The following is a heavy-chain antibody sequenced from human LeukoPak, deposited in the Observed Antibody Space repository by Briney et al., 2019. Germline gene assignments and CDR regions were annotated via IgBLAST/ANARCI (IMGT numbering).Heavy chain of an antibody. Sequence: SETLSLTCTVSGGSISSYYWSWIRQPAGKGLEWIGRIYTSGSTNYNPSLKSRVTMSVDTSKNQFSLKLSSVTAADTAVYYCARDDVGYCSSTSCWYYDILTGYYNVIWNWFDPWGQGTLVTVSS. J-gene: IGHJ5*02. D-gene: IGHD3-9*01. CDR2: IYTSGST. CDR3: ARDDVGYCSSTSCWYYDILTGYYNVIWNWFDP. V-gene: IGHV4-4*07. CDR1: GGSISSYY.